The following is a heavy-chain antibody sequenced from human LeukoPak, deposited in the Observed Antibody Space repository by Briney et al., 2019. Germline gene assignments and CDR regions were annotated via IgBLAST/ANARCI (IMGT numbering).Heavy chain of an antibody. J-gene: IGHJ4*02. CDR1: GGTFSGYA. Sequence: RASVKVSCKASGGTFSGYAINWVRQAPGQGLEWKGVIIPAFGTTNFGLKFQDRVTFTADTSTNTTYMELNSLKSDDTAIYYCARDRGGSSWFYFWGQGTLITISS. CDR2: IIPAFGTT. D-gene: IGHD6-13*01. CDR3: ARDRGGSSWFYF. V-gene: IGHV1-69*06.